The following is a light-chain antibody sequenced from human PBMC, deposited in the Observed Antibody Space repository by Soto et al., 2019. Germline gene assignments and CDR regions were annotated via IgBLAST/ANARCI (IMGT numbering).Light chain of an antibody. J-gene: IGKJ5*01. CDR3: QLFGSSTPIT. CDR2: GAS. CDR1: QSVSSSY. Sequence: EIVLTQYPGTLSLSPGERATLSCRASQSVSSSYLAWYQQKPGQAPRLLIYGASSRATGIPDRFSGSGSGTDFTVTISRREPEDVAVYFCQLFGSSTPITFGQGTRLEIK. V-gene: IGKV3-20*01.